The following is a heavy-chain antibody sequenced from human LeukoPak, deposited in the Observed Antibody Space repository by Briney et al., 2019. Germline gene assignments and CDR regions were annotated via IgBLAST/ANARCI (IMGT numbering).Heavy chain of an antibody. Sequence: SVKVSCKASGGTFSSYAISWARQAPGQGLEWMGRIIPILGIANYAQKFQGRVTITADKSTSTAYMELSSLRSEDTAVYYCARGDGDYYYYGMDVWGQGTTVTVSS. D-gene: IGHD4-17*01. CDR1: GGTFSSYA. J-gene: IGHJ6*02. CDR2: IIPILGIA. V-gene: IGHV1-69*04. CDR3: ARGDGDYYYYGMDV.